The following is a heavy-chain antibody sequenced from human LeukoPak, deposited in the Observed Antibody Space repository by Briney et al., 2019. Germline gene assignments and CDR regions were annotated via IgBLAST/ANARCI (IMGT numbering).Heavy chain of an antibody. CDR2: IGSSGLVT. V-gene: IGHV3-23*01. CDR1: GFTFSSYA. CDR3: ANVGGGSSRDLDY. J-gene: IGHJ4*02. D-gene: IGHD6-13*01. Sequence: GSLSLSCAASGFTFSSYAMNWVRQAPGKGLEWVSVIGSSGLVTYYADSVKGRFAISRDNSKSTLYLQMISLRAEDTAVYYCANVGGGSSRDLDYWGQGTLVTVSS.